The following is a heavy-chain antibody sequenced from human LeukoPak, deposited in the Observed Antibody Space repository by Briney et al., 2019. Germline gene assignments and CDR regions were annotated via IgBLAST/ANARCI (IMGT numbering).Heavy chain of an antibody. J-gene: IGHJ6*04. CDR1: GYTFTGYY. Sequence: GASVKVSCKASGYTFTGYYIHWVRQAPGQGLEWMGWINPNSGGTHYAQKFQVRVTMTRDTSISTAYMELSSLRSDDTAVYYCARICSSISCYPDVWGKGTTVTVSS. D-gene: IGHD2-2*01. CDR2: INPNSGGT. V-gene: IGHV1-2*02. CDR3: ARICSSISCYPDV.